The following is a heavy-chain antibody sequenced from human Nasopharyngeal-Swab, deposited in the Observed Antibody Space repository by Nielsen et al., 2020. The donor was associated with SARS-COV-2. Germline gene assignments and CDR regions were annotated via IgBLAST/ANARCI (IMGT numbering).Heavy chain of an antibody. V-gene: IGHV1-2*02. CDR1: GYTFTGYY. Sequence: ASVKVSCKASGYTFTGYYMHWVRQAPGQGLEWMGWINPNSGGTNYAQKFQGRVTMTRDTSISTAYMELSRLRSDDTAVYYCAREDWKGFWAGVVISDAFDIWGQGTMVTVSS. J-gene: IGHJ3*02. D-gene: IGHD3-3*01. CDR2: INPNSGGT. CDR3: AREDWKGFWAGVVISDAFDI.